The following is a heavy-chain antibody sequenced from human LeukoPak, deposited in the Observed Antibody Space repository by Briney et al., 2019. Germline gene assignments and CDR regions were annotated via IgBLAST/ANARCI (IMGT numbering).Heavy chain of an antibody. CDR3: ARGIPNKYCSSTSCYKGTFDY. CDR1: GGSISSYY. Sequence: SETLSLTCTVSGGSISSYYWSWIRQPPGKGLEWIGYIYYSGSTNYNPSLKSRVTISVDTSKNQFSLKLSSVTAADTAVYYCARGIPNKYCSSTSCYKGTFDYWGQGTLVTVSS. J-gene: IGHJ4*02. D-gene: IGHD2-2*02. V-gene: IGHV4-59*01. CDR2: IYYSGST.